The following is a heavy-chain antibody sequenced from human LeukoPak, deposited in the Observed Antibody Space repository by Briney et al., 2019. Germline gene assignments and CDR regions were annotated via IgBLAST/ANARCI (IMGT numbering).Heavy chain of an antibody. V-gene: IGHV4-38-2*01. CDR1: GYSISSGYY. J-gene: IGHJ4*02. CDR2: IYHSGST. D-gene: IGHD6-13*01. CDR3: ARPIGSSWYSFDY. Sequence: SETLSLTCAVSGYSISSGYYWGWIRQPPGKGLEWIGSIYHSGSTYYNPSLKSRVTISVDTSKNQFSLKLSSVTAADTAVYYCARPIGSSWYSFDYWGRGTLVTVSS.